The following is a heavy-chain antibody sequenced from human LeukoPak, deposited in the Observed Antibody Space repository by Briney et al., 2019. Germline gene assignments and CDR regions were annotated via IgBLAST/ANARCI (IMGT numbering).Heavy chain of an antibody. CDR2: INPNSGGT. D-gene: IGHD2-2*01. CDR1: GYTFTGYY. Sequence: ASVKVSCKASGYTFTGYYMHWVRQAPGQGLEWMGWINPNSGGTNYAQKFQGWVTMTRDTSISTAYMELSRLRFDDTAVYYCARGIGYCSSTSCPNWFDPWGQGTLVTVSS. J-gene: IGHJ5*02. V-gene: IGHV1-2*04. CDR3: ARGIGYCSSTSCPNWFDP.